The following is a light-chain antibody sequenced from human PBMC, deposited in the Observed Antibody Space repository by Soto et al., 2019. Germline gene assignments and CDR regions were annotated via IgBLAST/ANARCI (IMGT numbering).Light chain of an antibody. V-gene: IGKV3-20*01. CDR1: QSVKNDY. J-gene: IGKJ2*01. CDR2: GIF. CDR3: QHYDGSPLT. Sequence: ETVLTQFPDTVSLSPGERATLYCWTGQSVKNDYLAWYQQKPGQAPRLLVYGIFNRATGVPARFSGSGSGTDFALTISGLEPEDSAFYYGQHYDGSPLTFGQGTKVEIK.